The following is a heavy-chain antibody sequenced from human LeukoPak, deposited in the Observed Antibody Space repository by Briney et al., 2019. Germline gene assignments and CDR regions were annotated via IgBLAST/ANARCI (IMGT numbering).Heavy chain of an antibody. D-gene: IGHD3-10*01. CDR1: GFTFSSYS. V-gene: IGHV3-21*01. CDR3: ARDGRFRDGLSEY. J-gene: IGHJ4*02. Sequence: PGGSLRLSCAASGFTFSSYSMNWVRQAPGKGLEWVSSISSSSSYIYYADSVKGRFTISRDNAKNSLYLQMNSLRAEDTAVYYCARDGRFRDGLSEYWGQRKLVTASS. CDR2: ISSSSSYI.